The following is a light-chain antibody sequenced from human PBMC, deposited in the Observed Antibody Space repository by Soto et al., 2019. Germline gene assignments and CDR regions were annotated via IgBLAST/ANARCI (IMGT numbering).Light chain of an antibody. CDR2: DVN. CDR3: CSYTSSNTHV. V-gene: IGLV2-14*01. Sequence: QSALTQPASVSGSPGQSITISCTGTSSDVGRYNYVSWYQQHPGKAPKLMIYDVNNRPSGVSNRFSGSKSGNTASLTISGLQAEDEADYYCCSYTSSNTHVFGGGTKLTVL. J-gene: IGLJ2*01. CDR1: SSDVGRYNY.